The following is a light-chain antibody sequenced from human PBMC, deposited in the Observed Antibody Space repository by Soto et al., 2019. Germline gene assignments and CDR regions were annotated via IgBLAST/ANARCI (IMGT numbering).Light chain of an antibody. CDR3: QQYSNWPLT. Sequence: EIVMTQSPATLSVSPGERATLSCRASQSVSSNLAWYQQKPGQAPRLLIYGASTRAAGIPARFSGSGSRTEFTLTISSLQSEDFAVYYCQQYSNWPLTFGGGTKVDIK. CDR1: QSVSSN. CDR2: GAS. V-gene: IGKV3-15*01. J-gene: IGKJ4*01.